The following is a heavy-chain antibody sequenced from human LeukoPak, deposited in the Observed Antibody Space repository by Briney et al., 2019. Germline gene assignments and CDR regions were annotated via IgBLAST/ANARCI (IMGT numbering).Heavy chain of an antibody. D-gene: IGHD2-21*02. J-gene: IGHJ3*02. Sequence: SVKVSCKASGGTFSSYAISWVRQAPGQGLEWMGGIIPIFGTANYAQKFQGRVTITADESTSTAYVELSSLRSEDTAVYYCATRSDLAYCGGDCYSAYDAFDIWGQGTMVTVSS. V-gene: IGHV1-69*01. CDR3: ATRSDLAYCGGDCYSAYDAFDI. CDR1: GGTFSSYA. CDR2: IIPIFGTA.